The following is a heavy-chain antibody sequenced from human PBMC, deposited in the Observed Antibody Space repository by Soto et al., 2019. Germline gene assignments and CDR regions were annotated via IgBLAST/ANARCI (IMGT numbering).Heavy chain of an antibody. D-gene: IGHD4-4*01. CDR2: ISAYNGNT. Sequence: GASVKVSCKASGYTFTSYGISWVRQAPGQGLEWMGWISAYNGNTNYAQKLQGRVTMTTDTSTSTAYMELRSLRSDDTAVYYCARGGDSNPGTDYYYYYGMDVWGQGTTVTVSS. J-gene: IGHJ6*02. CDR1: GYTFTSYG. CDR3: ARGGDSNPGTDYYYYYGMDV. V-gene: IGHV1-18*01.